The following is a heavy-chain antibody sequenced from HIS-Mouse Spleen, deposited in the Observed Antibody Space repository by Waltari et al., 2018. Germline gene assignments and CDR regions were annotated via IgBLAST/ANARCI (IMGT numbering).Heavy chain of an antibody. Sequence: QVQLQESGPGLVKPSETLSLTCTVPGGSISSYYWSWIRQPAGKGLEWIGRIYTSGSTNYNPSLKRRVTMSVDTSKNQFSLKLSSVTAADTAVYYCASYRDGYYDSSGYAFDIWGQGTMVTVSS. CDR2: IYTSGST. J-gene: IGHJ3*02. D-gene: IGHD3-22*01. V-gene: IGHV4-4*07. CDR3: ASYRDGYYDSSGYAFDI. CDR1: GGSISSYY.